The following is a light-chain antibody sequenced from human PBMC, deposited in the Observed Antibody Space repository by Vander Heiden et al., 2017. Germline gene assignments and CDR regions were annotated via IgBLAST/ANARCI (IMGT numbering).Light chain of an antibody. CDR2: GNS. V-gene: IGLV1-40*01. CDR1: SSTIGAGYD. CDR3: QSYDSSLSGRGYV. Sequence: QSVLTQPPSVSGAPGQRVTIPCTASSSTIGAGYDGHWYQQLPGTAPKLLIYGNSNRPSGVPDRFSGSKSGTSASLAITGLQAEDEADYYCQSYDSSLSGRGYVFGTGTKVTVL. J-gene: IGLJ1*01.